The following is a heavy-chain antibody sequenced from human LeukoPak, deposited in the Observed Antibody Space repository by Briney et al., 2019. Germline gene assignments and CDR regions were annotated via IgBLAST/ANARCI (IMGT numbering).Heavy chain of an antibody. V-gene: IGHV1-69*13. D-gene: IGHD6-19*01. CDR2: IIPIFGTA. J-gene: IGHJ4*02. CDR1: GGTFSSYA. Sequence: ASVKVYCKASGGTFSSYAISWVRQAPGQGLEWMGGIIPIFGTANYAQKFQGRVTITADESTSTAYMELSSLRSEDTAVYYCARSSVAGSLWYYFDYWGQGTLVTVSS. CDR3: ARSSVAGSLWYYFDY.